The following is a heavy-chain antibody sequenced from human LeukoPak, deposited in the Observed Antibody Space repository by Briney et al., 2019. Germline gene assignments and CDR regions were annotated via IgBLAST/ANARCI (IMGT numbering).Heavy chain of an antibody. Sequence: SETLSLTCTVSGGSISSSSYYWGWIRQPPGKGLEWIGSIYYSGSTYYNPSLKSRVTISVDTSKNQFSLKLSSVTAADTAVYYCARLQPATDYWGQGTLVTVSS. D-gene: IGHD2-2*01. J-gene: IGHJ4*02. CDR3: ARLQPATDY. CDR2: IYYSGST. CDR1: GGSISSSSYY. V-gene: IGHV4-39*01.